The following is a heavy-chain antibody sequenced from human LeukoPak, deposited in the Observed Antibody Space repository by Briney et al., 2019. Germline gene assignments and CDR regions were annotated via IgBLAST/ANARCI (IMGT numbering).Heavy chain of an antibody. Sequence: SETLSLTCTASGGSISSSTYYWDWIRQPPGKGLEWIGSIYYSGSTYYNPSLKSRVTISVDTSKNQFSLKLSSVTAADTAVYYCARGGHYSSSWYGDFDYWGQGTLVTVSS. J-gene: IGHJ4*02. D-gene: IGHD6-13*01. V-gene: IGHV4-39*07. CDR3: ARGGHYSSSWYGDFDY. CDR1: GGSISSSTYY. CDR2: IYYSGST.